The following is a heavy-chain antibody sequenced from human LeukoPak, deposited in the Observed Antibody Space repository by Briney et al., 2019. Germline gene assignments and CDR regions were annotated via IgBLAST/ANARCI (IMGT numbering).Heavy chain of an antibody. CDR1: GGSISSSNYY. V-gene: IGHV4-39*01. CDR3: ARQGVYDILTSYNY. Sequence: PSETLSLTCTVSGGSISSSNYYWGWIRQPPGKGLEWIGSIYYSGSTYYNPSLKSRVTISVDTSKNQFSLKLSSVTAADTAVYYCARQGVYDILTSYNYWGQGTLVTVSS. J-gene: IGHJ4*02. CDR2: IYYSGST. D-gene: IGHD3-9*01.